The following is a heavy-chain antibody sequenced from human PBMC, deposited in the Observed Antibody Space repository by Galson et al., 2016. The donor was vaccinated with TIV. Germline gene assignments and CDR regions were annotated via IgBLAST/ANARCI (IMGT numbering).Heavy chain of an antibody. CDR1: GFTFSSYW. CDR3: ASGSNYGDFGGPEFDY. V-gene: IGHV3-33*08. CDR2: IWYDGSHT. D-gene: IGHD4-17*01. J-gene: IGHJ4*02. Sequence: SLRLSCAASGFTFSSYWMSWVRQAPGKGLEWLAAIWYDGSHTYYGDSVKGRFTISRDNSKNTLYLQMNSLRAEDTAVYYCASGSNYGDFGGPEFDYWGRGTLVTVSS.